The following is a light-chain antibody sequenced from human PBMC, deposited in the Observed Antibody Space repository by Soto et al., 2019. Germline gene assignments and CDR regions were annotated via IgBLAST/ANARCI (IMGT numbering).Light chain of an antibody. J-gene: IGKJ5*01. Sequence: IQLTQSPSSLSASVGDIVTVTFRASQDIRNYLAWYQQKPGKAPKLLICDASTLYSGVPSRFSGSGSGTDFTLTISGLQPEDFATYFCQQLNSYPFTFGQGTRLEIK. CDR1: QDIRNY. V-gene: IGKV1-9*01. CDR3: QQLNSYPFT. CDR2: DAS.